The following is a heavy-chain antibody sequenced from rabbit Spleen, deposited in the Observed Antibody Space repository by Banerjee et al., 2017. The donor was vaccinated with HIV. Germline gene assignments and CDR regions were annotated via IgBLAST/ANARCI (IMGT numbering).Heavy chain of an antibody. Sequence: QSLEESGGGLVKPGASLTLTCKASGFSFNSGYDMCWVRQGPGKGLEWVACAYAGSSGSTYSAIWAKGRFTISKTSSTTVTLQMTSLTAADTATYFCARDAGTSFSTYGMDLWGQGTLVTVS. D-gene: IGHD8-1*01. CDR3: ARDAGTSFSTYGMDL. CDR2: AYAGSSGST. V-gene: IGHV1S40*01. J-gene: IGHJ6*01. CDR1: GFSFNSGYD.